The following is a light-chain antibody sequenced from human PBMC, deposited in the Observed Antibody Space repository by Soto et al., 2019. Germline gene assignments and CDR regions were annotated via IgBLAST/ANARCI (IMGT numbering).Light chain of an antibody. J-gene: IGKJ4*01. Sequence: EIVLTQSPATLSLSPGERATLSCRASQSISNYLAWFQQKPGQAPRLLIYDASNRATGIPARFIGSGFGTDFTLTISSLEPEDFAVYYCQQRSSWPLTFGGGTKVDIK. CDR1: QSISNY. CDR2: DAS. V-gene: IGKV3-11*01. CDR3: QQRSSWPLT.